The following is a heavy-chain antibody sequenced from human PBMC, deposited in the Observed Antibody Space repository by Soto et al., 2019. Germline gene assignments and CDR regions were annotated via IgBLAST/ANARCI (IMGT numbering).Heavy chain of an antibody. CDR1: GFTFSSYS. CDR2: ISSSSSTI. J-gene: IGHJ3*02. CDR3: ARYFDWLLKPDAFDI. V-gene: IGHV3-48*01. D-gene: IGHD3-9*01. Sequence: PGGSLRLSCAASGFTFSSYSMNWVRQAPGKGLEWVSYISSSSSTIYYADSVKGRFTISRDNAKNSLYLQMNSLRAEDTAVYYCARYFDWLLKPDAFDIWGQGTMVTVSS.